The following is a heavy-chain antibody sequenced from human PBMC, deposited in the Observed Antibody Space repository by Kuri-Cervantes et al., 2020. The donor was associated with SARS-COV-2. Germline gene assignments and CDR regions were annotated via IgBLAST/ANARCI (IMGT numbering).Heavy chain of an antibody. D-gene: IGHD3-22*01. CDR2: ISYDGTNQ. J-gene: IGHJ5*02. CDR1: GFTFSSYG. Sequence: GGSLRLSCAASGFTFSSYGMHWVRQAPGKGLEWVALISYDGTNQYYTDSVKGRFTISRDNSKNTLFLQMNSLTAEDTAVYYCAAAYYDHADYVPYHWGQGTLVTVSS. V-gene: IGHV3-30*19. CDR3: AAAYYDHADYVPYH.